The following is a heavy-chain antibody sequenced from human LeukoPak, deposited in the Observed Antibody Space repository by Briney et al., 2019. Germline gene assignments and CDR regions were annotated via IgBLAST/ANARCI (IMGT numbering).Heavy chain of an antibody. D-gene: IGHD1-26*01. CDR2: IYSGGDI. J-gene: IGHJ3*02. CDR3: ASKLYSGSYSEPDAFDI. V-gene: IGHV3-53*01. CDR1: GFTVSSNY. Sequence: GGSLRLSCAASGFTVSSNYMSWVRQAPGKGLEWVSVIYSGGDIYYAHSVKGRFTISRDSSKNTVYLQMNSLRVEDTAVYYCASKLYSGSYSEPDAFDIWGQGTMVTVSS.